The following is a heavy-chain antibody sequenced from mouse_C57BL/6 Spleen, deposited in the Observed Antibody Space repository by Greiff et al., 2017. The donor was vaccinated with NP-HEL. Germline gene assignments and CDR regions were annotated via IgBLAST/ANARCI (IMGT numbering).Heavy chain of an antibody. CDR3: ARGNDGHAMDY. V-gene: IGHV1-69*01. Sequence: QLQQPGAELVMPGASVKLSCKASGYTFTSYWMHWVKQRPGQGLEWIGEIDPSDSSTNYNQKFKGKSTLTVDKSSSTAYMQLSSLTSEDAAVYYCARGNDGHAMDYWGQGTSVTVSS. CDR1: GYTFTSYW. D-gene: IGHD2-12*01. J-gene: IGHJ4*01. CDR2: IDPSDSST.